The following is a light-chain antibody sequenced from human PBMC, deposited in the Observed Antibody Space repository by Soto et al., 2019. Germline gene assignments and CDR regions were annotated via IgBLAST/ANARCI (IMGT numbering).Light chain of an antibody. Sequence: EIVMTQSPASLSVSPGDGATLSCRAGQSVASNVAWYQQKPGQGPRLLIHGASTRAVGVPARFSGSGSGTDFTLTISSLQSEDFAVYNCQQHHNWPPQYTFGQGTKLQIQ. CDR3: QQHHNWPPQYT. J-gene: IGKJ2*01. CDR2: GAS. V-gene: IGKV3-15*01. CDR1: QSVASN.